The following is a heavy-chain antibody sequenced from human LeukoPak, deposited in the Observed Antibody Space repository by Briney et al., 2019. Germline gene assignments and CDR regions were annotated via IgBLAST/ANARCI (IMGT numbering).Heavy chain of an antibody. Sequence: GGSLRLSCAASGFTFSGSAMHWVRQASGKGLEWVGRIRSKANSYATAHAASVKGRFTISRDDSKNTAYLQMNSLKTEDTAVYYCTRREGFDIWGQGTMVTVSS. CDR2: IRSKANSYAT. CDR1: GFTFSGSA. D-gene: IGHD1-26*01. CDR3: TRREGFDI. J-gene: IGHJ3*02. V-gene: IGHV3-73*01.